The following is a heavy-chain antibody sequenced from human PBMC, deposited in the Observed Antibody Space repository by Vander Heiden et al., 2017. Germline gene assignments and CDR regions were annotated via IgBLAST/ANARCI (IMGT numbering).Heavy chain of an antibody. V-gene: IGHV3-11*01. CDR3: ARDRLAARPGGWFDP. Sequence: QVQLVESGGGLVKPGGSLRLSCVASGFTFRDYYMSWIRQAPGKGLEWVSYISSGGSTIYYADSVKGRFTISRDNAKNSLYLQMNSLRAEDTAFYYCARDRLAARPGGWFDPWGQGALVTVSS. CDR1: GFTFRDYY. D-gene: IGHD6-6*01. J-gene: IGHJ5*02. CDR2: ISSGGSTI.